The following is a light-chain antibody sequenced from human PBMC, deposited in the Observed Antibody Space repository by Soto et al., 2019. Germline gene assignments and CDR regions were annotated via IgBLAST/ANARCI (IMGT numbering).Light chain of an antibody. CDR3: QQYSSLPLT. Sequence: DIQMTQSPSSLSASVGDRITISCQASQGISKELDWYQQKPGKGPELLIYGASNLHTGVPSRFSGSASTSGPGTHFSLTITALQPEDSATYYCQQYSSLPLTFGGGTKVEI. CDR1: QGISKE. V-gene: IGKV1-33*01. CDR2: GAS. J-gene: IGKJ4*01.